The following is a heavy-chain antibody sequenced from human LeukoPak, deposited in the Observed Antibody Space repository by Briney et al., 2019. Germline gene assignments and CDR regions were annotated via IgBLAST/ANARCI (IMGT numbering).Heavy chain of an antibody. V-gene: IGHV3-20*04. CDR2: INWNGGIT. Sequence: GGSLRLSCAASGFTFDDYGMSWVRQAPGKGLEWVSGINWNGGITAYADSVKGRFTISRDNAKSSLYLQMNSLRAEDTAVYYCARGPTPSFYYGSGSYYSLDYWGQGTLVTVSS. J-gene: IGHJ4*02. D-gene: IGHD3-10*01. CDR3: ARGPTPSFYYGSGSYYSLDY. CDR1: GFTFDDYG.